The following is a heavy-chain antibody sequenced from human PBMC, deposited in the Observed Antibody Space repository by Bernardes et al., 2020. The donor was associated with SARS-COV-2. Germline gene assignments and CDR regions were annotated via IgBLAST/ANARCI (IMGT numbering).Heavy chain of an antibody. J-gene: IGHJ3*02. V-gene: IGHV1-18*01. CDR3: ARDLDRLYSGSRTDAFDI. CDR1: GYTFTSYG. D-gene: IGHD1-26*01. CDR2: ISGDEGNT. Sequence: ASMKVSCKASGYTFTSYGISWVRQAPGQGLEWMGWISGDEGNTNYAHKFHGRVTMTTDTSTSTAYMELSRLTSDDTAVYYCARDLDRLYSGSRTDAFDIWGQGTMVTVSS.